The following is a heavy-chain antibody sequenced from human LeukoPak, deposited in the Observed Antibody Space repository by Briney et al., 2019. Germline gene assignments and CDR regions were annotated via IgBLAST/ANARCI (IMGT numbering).Heavy chain of an antibody. CDR1: GYTFTGYY. J-gene: IGHJ4*02. CDR2: INPNTGGT. V-gene: IGHV1-2*02. Sequence: ASVKVSCKTSGYTFTGYYIHWVRQAPGQGLEWMGWINPNTGGTNYAQKFQGRVTMTRDTSISTAYMDLGRLRSDDTAVYYCARGITAVHTVYWGQGTLVTVSS. CDR3: ARGITAVHTVY. D-gene: IGHD6-13*01.